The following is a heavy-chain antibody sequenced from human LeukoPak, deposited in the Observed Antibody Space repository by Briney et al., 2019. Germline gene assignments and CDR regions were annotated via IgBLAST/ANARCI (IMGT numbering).Heavy chain of an antibody. J-gene: IGHJ4*02. CDR2: INSDGSST. CDR1: GFTFSSYW. V-gene: IGHV3-74*01. CDR3: ARAEGLAARDY. D-gene: IGHD6-6*01. Sequence: PGGSLRLSCAASGFTFSSYWMHWVRQAPGKGLVWVSRINSDGSSTSYADSVKGRFTISRDNAKNTLYLQMNSLRAEDTAVYYCARAEGLAARDYWGQGTLVTVSS.